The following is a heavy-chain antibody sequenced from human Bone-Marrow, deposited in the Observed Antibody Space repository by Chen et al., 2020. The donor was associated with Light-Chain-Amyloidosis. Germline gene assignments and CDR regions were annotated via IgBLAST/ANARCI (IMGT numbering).Heavy chain of an antibody. CDR2: IYPDEADA. CDR3: ARRRDGYNFDY. V-gene: IGHV5-51*01. Sequence: EVQLEQSGPEVKKPGESLKISCKGSGSTFPNSWIGWVRQMPGKGLVWMGVIYPDEADARYSPCFEGQVTISSDKSITTAYLQWRSLKASDTARYYCARRRDGYNFDYWGQGSLVTVSS. J-gene: IGHJ4*02. CDR1: GSTFPNSW. D-gene: IGHD5-12*01.